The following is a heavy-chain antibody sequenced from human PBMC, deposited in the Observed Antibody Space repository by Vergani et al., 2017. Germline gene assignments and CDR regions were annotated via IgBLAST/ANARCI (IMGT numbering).Heavy chain of an antibody. CDR1: GGSISSGGYS. V-gene: IGHV4-30-2*01. CDR2: IYHSGST. CDR3: ARGGGGFARLMTTVTGPYYFDY. D-gene: IGHD4-17*01. Sequence: QLQLQESGSGLVKPSQTLSLTCAVSGGSISSGGYSWSWIRQPPGKGLEWIGYIYHSGSTYYNPSLKSRVTISVDRSKIQFSLKLSSVTAADTAVYSCARGGGGFARLMTTVTGPYYFDYWGQGTLVTVSS. J-gene: IGHJ4*02.